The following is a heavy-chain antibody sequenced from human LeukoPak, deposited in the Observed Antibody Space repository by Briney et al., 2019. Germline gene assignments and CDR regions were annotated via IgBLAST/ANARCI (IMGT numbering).Heavy chain of an antibody. CDR1: GFTFSSYS. CDR3: ARWEAAAGPFDY. V-gene: IGHV3-21*01. Sequence: PGGSLRLSCAASGFTFSSYSMNWVRQAPGKGLEWVSSISSSSYIYYADSVKGRFTISRDNAKNSLHLQMNSLRAEDTAVYYCARWEAAAGPFDYWGQGTLVTVSS. J-gene: IGHJ4*02. CDR2: ISSSSYI. D-gene: IGHD6-13*01.